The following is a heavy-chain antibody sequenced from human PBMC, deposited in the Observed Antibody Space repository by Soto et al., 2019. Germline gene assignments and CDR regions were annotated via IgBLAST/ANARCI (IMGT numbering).Heavy chain of an antibody. CDR3: ARGRGSSSEYYYYGMDV. V-gene: IGHV1-69*13. CDR2: IIPIFGTA. D-gene: IGHD6-6*01. CDR1: GGTFSSYA. Sequence: ASVKVSCKASGGTFSSYAISWVRQAPGQGLEWMGGIIPIFGTANYAQKFQGRVTITADESTSTAYMELSSLRSEDTAVYYCARGRGSSSEYYYYGMDVWGQGTTVTVSS. J-gene: IGHJ6*02.